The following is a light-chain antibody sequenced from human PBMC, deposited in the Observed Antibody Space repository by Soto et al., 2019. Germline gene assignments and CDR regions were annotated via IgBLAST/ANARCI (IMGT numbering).Light chain of an antibody. CDR1: QAINTY. CDR3: QQRKSYPLS. CDR2: AAS. J-gene: IGKJ5*01. Sequence: DIPLTQSPSFLYASVGDRVTITCRASQAINTYLAWYQQNPGKAPKLLIFAASTLQNGVATRFSGSGSGTEFTVTITSLQPEDFATYYCQQRKSYPLSFGQATLLEMK. V-gene: IGKV1-9*01.